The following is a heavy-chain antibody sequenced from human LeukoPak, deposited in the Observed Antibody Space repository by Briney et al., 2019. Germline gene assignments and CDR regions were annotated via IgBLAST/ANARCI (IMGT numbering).Heavy chain of an antibody. V-gene: IGHV3-53*01. CDR2: IYSGGTT. CDR3: ARALLVRNGYNYSPNYFDY. Sequence: TGGSLRLSCAASGFTFSSYAMTWVRQAPGKGLEWVSVIYSGGTTYYADSVKGRFTISRDNSKNTLYLQMNSLRAEDTAVYYCARALLVRNGYNYSPNYFDYWGQGTLVTVSS. D-gene: IGHD5-24*01. J-gene: IGHJ4*02. CDR1: GFTFSSYA.